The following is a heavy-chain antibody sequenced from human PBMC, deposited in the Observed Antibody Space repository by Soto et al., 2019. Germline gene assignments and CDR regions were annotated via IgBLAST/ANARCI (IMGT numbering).Heavy chain of an antibody. V-gene: IGHV1-69*02. CDR3: ERGKGDIVTTYYYGMDV. CDR2: IIPILGIA. CDR1: GGTFSSYT. Sequence: QVQLVQSGAEVKKPGSSVKVSCKASGGTFSSYTISWVRQAPGQGLEWMGRIIPILGIANYAQKLQGRVTINADKSKSTAYMELSSLRAEDTAVYYCERGKGDIVTTYYYGMDVWGQGATVTVSS. J-gene: IGHJ6*02. D-gene: IGHD3-9*01.